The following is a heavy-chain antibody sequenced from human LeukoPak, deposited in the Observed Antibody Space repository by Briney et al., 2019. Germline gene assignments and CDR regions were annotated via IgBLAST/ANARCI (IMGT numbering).Heavy chain of an antibody. Sequence: SETLSLTCTVSGGSISSYYWSWIRQPPGKGLEWIGYIYYSGSTNYNPSLKSRVTISVDTSKNQFSLKLSSVTAADTAVYYCARGRSFHYWGQGTLVTVSS. CDR1: GGSISSYY. V-gene: IGHV4-59*12. J-gene: IGHJ4*02. CDR2: IYYSGST. CDR3: ARGRSFHY.